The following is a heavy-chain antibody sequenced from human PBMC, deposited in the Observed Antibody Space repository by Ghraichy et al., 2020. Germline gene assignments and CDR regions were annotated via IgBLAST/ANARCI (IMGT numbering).Heavy chain of an antibody. CDR1: GGSISSYY. CDR2: IYYSGST. V-gene: IGHV4-59*01. Sequence: SETLSLTCTVSGGSISSYYWSWIRQPPGKGLEWIGYIYYSGSTNYNPSLKSRVTISVDTSKNQFSLKLSSVTAADTAVYYCARDQGVGVDYWGQGTLVTVSS. D-gene: IGHD3-16*01. J-gene: IGHJ4*02. CDR3: ARDQGVGVDY.